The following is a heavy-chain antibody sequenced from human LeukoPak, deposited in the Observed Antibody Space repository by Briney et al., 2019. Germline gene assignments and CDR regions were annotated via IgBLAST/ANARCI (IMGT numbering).Heavy chain of an antibody. D-gene: IGHD3-22*01. CDR3: ARGDDSGYYDYFDY. V-gene: IGHV3-23*01. Sequence: GGSLRLSCAAAGFTFSSSAMSWVRQVPGKGVEGVSGISASGGSTYYADSVRGRVTISRDNSKNTVFLHMNSLRAEDTAMYYCARGDDSGYYDYFDYWGQGALVTVSS. CDR2: ISASGGST. J-gene: IGHJ4*02. CDR1: GFTFSSSA.